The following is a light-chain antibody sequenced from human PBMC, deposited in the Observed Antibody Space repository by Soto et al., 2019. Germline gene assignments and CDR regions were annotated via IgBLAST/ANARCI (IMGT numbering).Light chain of an antibody. Sequence: QSVLTQPRSVSGSPGQSVTISCTGTSSDVGGYNYVSWYQQHPGKAPKFLIYDVSKRPSGVPDRFSGSKSGNTASLTISGLQAQDEADYYCCSYVDRNSVVFGGGTQLTVL. V-gene: IGLV2-11*01. CDR3: CSYVDRNSVV. J-gene: IGLJ2*01. CDR2: DVS. CDR1: SSDVGGYNY.